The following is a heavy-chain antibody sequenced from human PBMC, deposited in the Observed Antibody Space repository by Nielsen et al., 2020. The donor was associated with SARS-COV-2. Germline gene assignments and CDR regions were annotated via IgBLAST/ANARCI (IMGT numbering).Heavy chain of an antibody. CDR3: ARDTDFWSGYYHFGMDV. Sequence: GGSLRLSCAASGFTFSSYAMSWVRQAPGKGLEWVSYISSSSSYTNYADSVKGRFTISRDNAKNSLYLQMNSLRAEDTAVYYCARDTDFWSGYYHFGMDVWGQGTTVTVSS. J-gene: IGHJ6*02. CDR1: GFTFSSYA. D-gene: IGHD3-3*01. CDR2: ISSSSSYT. V-gene: IGHV3-11*05.